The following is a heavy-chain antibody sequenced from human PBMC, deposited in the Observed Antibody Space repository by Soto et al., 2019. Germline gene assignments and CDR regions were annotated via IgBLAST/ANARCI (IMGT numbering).Heavy chain of an antibody. CDR3: ARPLAPHGVRGFDV. D-gene: IGHD2-8*01. CDR2: IFPGDSDT. V-gene: IGHV5-51*01. J-gene: IGHJ3*01. Sequence: PGESLKISCTGXGYRFTDYWXGWVXXXXGKGLEWMGIIFPGDSDTRYSPSFQGQVTISADKSIGAAYLQWSSLKASDTAMYYCARPLAPHGVRGFDVWGQGTLVTV. CDR1: GYRFTDYW.